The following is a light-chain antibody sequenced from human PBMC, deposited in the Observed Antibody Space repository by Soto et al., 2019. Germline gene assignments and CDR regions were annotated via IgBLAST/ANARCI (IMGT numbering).Light chain of an antibody. CDR1: QSVSSSY. CDR3: QQYGSSPTWT. V-gene: IGKV3-20*01. CDR2: GAS. J-gene: IGKJ1*01. Sequence: IVLAQSPGTLSFSPGESAPLSCRASQSVSSSYLAWYQQKPGQAPRLLIYGASSRATGIPDRFSGSGSGTDFTLTISRLEPEDFAVYYCQQYGSSPTWTFGQGTKVDIK.